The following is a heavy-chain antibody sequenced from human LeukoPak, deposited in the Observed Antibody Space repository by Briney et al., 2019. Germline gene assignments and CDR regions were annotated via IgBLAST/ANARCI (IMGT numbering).Heavy chain of an antibody. CDR3: AKDPCGGDCLPFDY. V-gene: IGHV3-33*06. Sequence: GGSLRLSCAASGFTFSSHGIHWVRQAPGKGLEWVAVIWYDGSDKDYADSVKGRFTISRDNSKNTLYLQMDSLRVEDTAVYYCAKDPCGGDCLPFDYGGQGTLVTVSS. J-gene: IGHJ4*02. D-gene: IGHD2-21*02. CDR2: IWYDGSDK. CDR1: GFTFSSHG.